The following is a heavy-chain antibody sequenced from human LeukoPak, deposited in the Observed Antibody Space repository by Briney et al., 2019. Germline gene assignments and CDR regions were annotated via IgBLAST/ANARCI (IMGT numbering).Heavy chain of an antibody. CDR2: IDWDDDY. Sequence: SGPTLVNPTQTLTLTCTFSGFSLSTSGLCVSWIRQPPGKALEWLARIDWDDDYYYSTSLKTRHTISKDTSKNQVVLTMTNMDPVDTARYYCARSRLTTVTSYYFDYWGQGTLVTVSS. CDR3: ARSRLTTVTSYYFDY. J-gene: IGHJ4*02. D-gene: IGHD4-17*01. CDR1: GFSLSTSGLC. V-gene: IGHV2-70*11.